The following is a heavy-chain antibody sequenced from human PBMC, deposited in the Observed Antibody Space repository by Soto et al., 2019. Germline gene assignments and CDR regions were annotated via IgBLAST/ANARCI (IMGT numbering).Heavy chain of an antibody. V-gene: IGHV4-59*01. CDR2: IYYSGST. D-gene: IGHD3-10*01. Sequence: SETLSLTCTVSGGYISSYYWSWIRQPPGKGLEWIGYIYYSGSTNYNPSLKSRVTISVDTSKNQFSLKLSSVTAADTAVYYCERGPLLEETYYYGSGSYYTSFDFWGPGTLVTVSS. J-gene: IGHJ4*02. CDR1: GGYISSYY. CDR3: ERGPLLEETYYYGSGSYYTSFDF.